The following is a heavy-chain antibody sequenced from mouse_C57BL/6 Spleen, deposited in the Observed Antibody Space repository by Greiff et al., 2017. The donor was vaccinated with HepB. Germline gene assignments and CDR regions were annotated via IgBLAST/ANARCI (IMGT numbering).Heavy chain of an antibody. D-gene: IGHD1-1*01. CDR1: GFTFSDYG. J-gene: IGHJ4*01. Sequence: EVKLMESGGGLVQPGGSLKLSCAASGFTFSDYGMAWVRQAPRKGPEWVAFISNLAYSIYYADTVTGRFTISRENAKNTLYLEMSSLRSEDTAMYYCARRGDYYGSRDAMDYWGQGTSVTVSS. CDR3: ARRGDYYGSRDAMDY. V-gene: IGHV5-15*01. CDR2: ISNLAYSI.